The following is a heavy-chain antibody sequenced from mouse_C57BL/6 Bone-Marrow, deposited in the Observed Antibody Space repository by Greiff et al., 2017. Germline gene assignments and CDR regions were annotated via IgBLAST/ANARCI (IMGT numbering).Heavy chain of an antibody. V-gene: IGHV1-66*01. Sequence: VQLQQSGPELVKPGASVKISCKASGYSFTSYYIHWVKQRPGQGLEWIGWIYPGSGNTKYNEKFKGKATLTAGTSSSTAYMQLSSLTSEDSAVYYCAKSLLRLLAYWGQGTLVTVSA. CDR3: AKSLLRLLAY. J-gene: IGHJ3*01. CDR2: IYPGSGNT. D-gene: IGHD1-2*01. CDR1: GYSFTSYY.